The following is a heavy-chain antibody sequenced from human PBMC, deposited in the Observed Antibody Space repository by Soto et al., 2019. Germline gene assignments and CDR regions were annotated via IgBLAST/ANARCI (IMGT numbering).Heavy chain of an antibody. CDR1: GYSFTSYW. V-gene: IGHV5-51*01. D-gene: IGHD2-15*01. CDR2: IYPGDSDT. J-gene: IGHJ6*02. Sequence: VESLKISCNGSGYSFTSYWIGWVRQMPWKGLEWMGIIYPGDSDTRYSPSFQGQVTISADKSISTAYLQWSSLKASDTAMYYCASIGYCSGGSCSSPYYYYGMDVWGQGTTVTVSS. CDR3: ASIGYCSGGSCSSPYYYYGMDV.